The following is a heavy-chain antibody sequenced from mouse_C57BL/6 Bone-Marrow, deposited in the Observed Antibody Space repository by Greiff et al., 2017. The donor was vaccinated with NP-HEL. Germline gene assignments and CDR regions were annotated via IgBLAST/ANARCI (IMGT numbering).Heavy chain of an antibody. V-gene: IGHV5-6*02. D-gene: IGHD2-5*01. J-gene: IGHJ1*03. CDR2: ISIGGSYT. CDR3: ARHHSNPWYFDV. Sequence: DVKLVESGGDLVKPGGSLKLSCAASGFTFSSYGMSWVRQTPDKRLEWVATISIGGSYTYYPDSVKGRFTISRDNAKNTLYLQMSSLKSEDTAMYYCARHHSNPWYFDVWGTGTTVTVSS. CDR1: GFTFSSYG.